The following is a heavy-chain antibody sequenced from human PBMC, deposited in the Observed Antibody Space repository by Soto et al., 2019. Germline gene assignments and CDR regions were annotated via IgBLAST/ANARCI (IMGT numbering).Heavy chain of an antibody. CDR1: GFSFSSFP. CDR3: AKGGANWYFDY. J-gene: IGHJ4*02. CDR2: IMGSGGRT. D-gene: IGHD1-1*01. Sequence: EVQLLESGGGLVQPGGSLRLSCAASGFSFSSFPMSWVRQAPRKGLESVSVIMGSGGRTYYADSVQGRFTISRDDSKSTVFLQMTSLRADDTATYYCAKGGANWYFDYRGQGTLVTVTS. V-gene: IGHV3-23*01.